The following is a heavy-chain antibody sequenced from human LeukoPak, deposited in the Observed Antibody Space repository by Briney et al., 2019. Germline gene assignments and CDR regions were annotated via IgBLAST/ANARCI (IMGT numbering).Heavy chain of an antibody. Sequence: GGSLRLSCAASGFSSSSYTMNWVRQAPGKGLEWVSYISSSSSTIHYADSVKGRFTISRDNAKNSLYLQMNSLRAEDTAVYYCARDWQQLVYWGQGTLVTVSS. D-gene: IGHD6-13*01. CDR3: ARDWQQLVY. CDR1: GFSSSSYT. CDR2: ISSSSSTI. J-gene: IGHJ4*02. V-gene: IGHV3-48*01.